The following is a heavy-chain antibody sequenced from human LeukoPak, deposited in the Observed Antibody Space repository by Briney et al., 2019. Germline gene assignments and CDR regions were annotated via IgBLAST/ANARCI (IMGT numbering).Heavy chain of an antibody. V-gene: IGHV3-7*01. J-gene: IGHJ4*02. Sequence: GGSLRLSCATSGFTFRSYWMSWVRQAPGKGLEWVANIKQDGSEKYYVDSVKGRFTISRDNAKNSLYLQMNSLRAEETAVYYCARARGSYCSGGSCYFFDYWGQGTLVTVSS. CDR2: IKQDGSEK. CDR3: ARARGSYCSGGSCYFFDY. CDR1: GFTFRSYW. D-gene: IGHD2-15*01.